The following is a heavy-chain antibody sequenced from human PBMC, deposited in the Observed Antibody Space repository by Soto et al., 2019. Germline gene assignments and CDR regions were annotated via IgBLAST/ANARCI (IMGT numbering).Heavy chain of an antibody. CDR2: IFPKSGGT. D-gene: IGHD1-26*01. Sequence: VQLVQSGAEVRKPGASVKVSCTASGDSLDGYYIHWVRQTPGQGLEWMGWIFPKSGGTRLQRRFQGRVSMTSESSTGPVYLDVTSLAFDDTAVYYCARHRHPRGTVGATSPLDPWGQGTQVTVSS. CDR3: ARHRHPRGTVGATSPLDP. J-gene: IGHJ5*02. CDR1: GDSLDGYY. V-gene: IGHV1-2*02.